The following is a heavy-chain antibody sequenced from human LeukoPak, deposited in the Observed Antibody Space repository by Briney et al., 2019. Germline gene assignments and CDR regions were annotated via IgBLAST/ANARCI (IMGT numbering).Heavy chain of an antibody. Sequence: ASVKVSCKASGYTFTSYGISWVRQAPGQGLERMGWISAYNGNTNYAQKLQGRVTMTTDTSTSTAYMELRSLRSDDTAVYYCARVLREGTDYDILTGYHGFDPWGQGTLVTVSS. J-gene: IGHJ5*02. D-gene: IGHD3-9*01. V-gene: IGHV1-18*01. CDR2: ISAYNGNT. CDR3: ARVLREGTDYDILTGYHGFDP. CDR1: GYTFTSYG.